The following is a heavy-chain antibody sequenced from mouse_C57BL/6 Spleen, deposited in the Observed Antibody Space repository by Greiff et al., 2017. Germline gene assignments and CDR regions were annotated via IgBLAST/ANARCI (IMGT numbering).Heavy chain of an antibody. J-gene: IGHJ2*01. Sequence: QVQLKQSGPELVKPGASVKISCKASGYAFSSSWMNWVKQRPGKGLEWIGRIYPGDGDTNYNGKFKGKATLTADKYSSTAYMQLSSLTSEDSAVYFCALIYYYGSTYFDYWGQGTTLTVSS. CDR1: GYAFSSSW. V-gene: IGHV1-82*01. CDR2: IYPGDGDT. CDR3: ALIYYYGSTYFDY. D-gene: IGHD1-1*01.